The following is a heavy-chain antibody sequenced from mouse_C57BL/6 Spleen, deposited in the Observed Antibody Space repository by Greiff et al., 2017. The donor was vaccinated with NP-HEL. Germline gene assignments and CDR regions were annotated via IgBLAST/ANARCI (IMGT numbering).Heavy chain of an antibody. CDR2: ISSGSSTI. J-gene: IGHJ3*01. Sequence: EVQVVESGGGLVKPGGSLKLSCAASGFTFSDYGMHWVRQAPEKGLEWVAYISSGSSTIYYADTVKGRFTISRDNAKNTLFLQMTSLRSEDTAMYYCARGKGYDSWFAYWGQGTLVTVSA. CDR3: ARGKGYDSWFAY. V-gene: IGHV5-17*01. CDR1: GFTFSDYG. D-gene: IGHD2-2*01.